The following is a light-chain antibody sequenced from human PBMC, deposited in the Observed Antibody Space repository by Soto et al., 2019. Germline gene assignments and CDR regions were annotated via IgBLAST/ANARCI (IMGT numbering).Light chain of an antibody. CDR2: GAS. Sequence: EIVMTQSPGTLSLSPGARAPLSCRASQSVSSKLAWYPQKPGQAPRLLIYGASSRATGIPDRFSGSGSGTDFTLTISRLEPEDFAVYYCQQYGSSLPLTFGGGTKVDIK. CDR3: QQYGSSLPLT. CDR1: QSVSSK. J-gene: IGKJ4*01. V-gene: IGKV3-20*01.